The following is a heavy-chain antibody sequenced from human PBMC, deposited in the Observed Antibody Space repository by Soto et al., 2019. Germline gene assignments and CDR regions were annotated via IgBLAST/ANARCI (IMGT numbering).Heavy chain of an antibody. CDR3: TRVVVIAPSDVPTVDP. CDR1: GYTFKRYG. CDR2: IDNQNGET. J-gene: IGHJ5*02. D-gene: IGHD2-21*02. Sequence: ASVKVSCKASGYTFKRYGINWVRQAPGQGLEWVGWIDNQNGETEYAQALQGRVSLTTDTSTNTAYLELKNLKSDDTAIYYCTRVVVIAPSDVPTVDPWGQGRIVTVSS. V-gene: IGHV1-18*04.